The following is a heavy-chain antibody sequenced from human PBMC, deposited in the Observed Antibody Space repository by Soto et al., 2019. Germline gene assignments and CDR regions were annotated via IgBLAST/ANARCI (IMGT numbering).Heavy chain of an antibody. D-gene: IGHD4-17*01. CDR2: ISYDGSNK. Sequence: QVQLVESGGGVVQPGRSLRLSCAASGFTFSSYGMHWVRQAPGKGLEWVAVISYDGSNKYYADSVKGRFTISRDNSKNTLYLQINSMRAEDTAVYYCAKLTIDTVTTYGNDYWGQGTLVTVSS. CDR3: AKLTIDTVTTYGNDY. CDR1: GFTFSSYG. J-gene: IGHJ4*02. V-gene: IGHV3-30*18.